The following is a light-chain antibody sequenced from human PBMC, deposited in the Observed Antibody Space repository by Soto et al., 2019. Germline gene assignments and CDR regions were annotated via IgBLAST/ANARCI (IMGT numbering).Light chain of an antibody. Sequence: DIQMTQSPSSVSASVGDRVTITCRASPGISSWLAWYQQKPGKAPKLLIYAASSLQSGVPSRFSGGGSGTYYTLTISSLQPEDFASYDCQQANSFPITFGQGTRLEIK. CDR2: AAS. CDR1: PGISSW. V-gene: IGKV1-12*01. J-gene: IGKJ5*01. CDR3: QQANSFPIT.